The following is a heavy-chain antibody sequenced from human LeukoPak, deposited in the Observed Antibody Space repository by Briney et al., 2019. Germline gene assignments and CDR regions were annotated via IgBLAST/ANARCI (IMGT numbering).Heavy chain of an antibody. CDR2: IYYSGST. CDR3: ARVVPAGDWFDP. J-gene: IGHJ5*02. CDR1: GGSISSYY. Sequence: SETLSLPCTVSGGSISSYYWSWIRQPPGKGLEWIGYIYYSGSTNYNPSLKSRVTISVDTSKNQFSLKLSSVTAADTAVYYCARVVPAGDWFDPWGQGTLVTVSS. V-gene: IGHV4-59*01. D-gene: IGHD2-2*01.